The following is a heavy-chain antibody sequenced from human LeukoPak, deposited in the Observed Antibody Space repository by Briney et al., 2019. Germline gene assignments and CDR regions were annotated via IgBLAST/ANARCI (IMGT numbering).Heavy chain of an antibody. J-gene: IGHJ5*02. V-gene: IGHV4-34*01. Sequence: SETLSLTCAVYGGSFSGYYWSWIRRPPGKGLEWIGEINHSGSTNYNPSLKSRVTISVDTSKNQFSLNLSSVTAADTAVFYCARENKGGWFDPWGQGSLVTVSS. CDR2: INHSGST. D-gene: IGHD2/OR15-2a*01. CDR1: GGSFSGYY. CDR3: ARENKGGWFDP.